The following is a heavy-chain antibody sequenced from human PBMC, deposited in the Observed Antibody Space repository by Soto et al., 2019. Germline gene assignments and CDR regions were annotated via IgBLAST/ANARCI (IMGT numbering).Heavy chain of an antibody. CDR3: ARGRVVPAAASVQLDFDY. CDR2: ISSSSSYI. D-gene: IGHD2-2*01. Sequence: PGGSLRLSCAASGFTFSSYSMNWVRQAPGKGLEWVSSISSSSSYIYYADSVKGRFTISRDNAKNSLYLQMNSLRAEDTAVYYCARGRVVPAAASVQLDFDYWGQGTLVTVSS. CDR1: GFTFSSYS. V-gene: IGHV3-21*01. J-gene: IGHJ4*02.